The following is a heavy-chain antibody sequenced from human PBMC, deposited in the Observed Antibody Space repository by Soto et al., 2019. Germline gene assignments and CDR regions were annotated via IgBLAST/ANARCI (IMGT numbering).Heavy chain of an antibody. CDR1: GFTFSNAW. CDR3: TTGTLMVYGPFDY. Sequence: GGSLRLSCAASGFTFSNAWMSWVRQAPGKGLEWVGRIKSKTDGGTTDYAAPVKGRFTISRDDSKNTLYLQMNSLKTEDTAVYYCTTGTLMVYGPFDYWGQGTLVTVSS. J-gene: IGHJ4*02. CDR2: IKSKTDGGTT. V-gene: IGHV3-15*01. D-gene: IGHD2-8*01.